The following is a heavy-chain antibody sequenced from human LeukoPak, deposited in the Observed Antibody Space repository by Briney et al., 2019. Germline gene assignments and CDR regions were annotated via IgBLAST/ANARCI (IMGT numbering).Heavy chain of an antibody. CDR2: IYRGGST. J-gene: IGHJ4*02. V-gene: IGHV3-53*01. D-gene: IGHD2-21*01. CDR3: ARDDGDWYFDF. CDR1: GFTVSSNY. Sequence: GGSLRLSCAASGFTVSSNYMSWVRQAPGKGLEWVSVIYRGGSTYYADSVKGRFTISRDNSKNTLYLQMNSLRAEDTAVYYCARDDGDWYFDFWGQGTLVTVSP.